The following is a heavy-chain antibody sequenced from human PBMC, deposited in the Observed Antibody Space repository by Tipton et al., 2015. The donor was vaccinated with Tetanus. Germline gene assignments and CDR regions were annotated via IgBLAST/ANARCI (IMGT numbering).Heavy chain of an antibody. CDR1: GFTSESHY. J-gene: IGHJ6*02. CDR3: ARDKSVCDYGWNGCEYHHGMDV. V-gene: IGHV3-74*01. Sequence: SLRLSCAASGFTSESHYMHWVRQTPGKGLVWTSRINPDGRRTNYADSVRGRFTIIRDNSKNTLSLQMNSLRAEDTAIYYCARDKSVCDYGWNGCEYHHGMDVWDQGSTVTVSS. D-gene: IGHD1-1*01. CDR2: INPDGRRT.